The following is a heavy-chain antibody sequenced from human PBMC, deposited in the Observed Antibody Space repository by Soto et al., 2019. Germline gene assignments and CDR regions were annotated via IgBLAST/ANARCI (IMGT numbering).Heavy chain of an antibody. CDR3: ARGLAPCSGGSCYANHLDP. D-gene: IGHD2-15*01. V-gene: IGHV5-51*01. CDR2: IYPGDSDI. CDR1: GYSFTSYW. J-gene: IGHJ5*02. Sequence: GESLKISCKGSGYSFTSYWIGWVRQMPGRGLECMGIIYPGDSDIRYSPSFQGQVTISADKSINTAYLQWSSLKASDTAIYYCARGLAPCSGGSCYANHLDPWGQGTLVTVSS.